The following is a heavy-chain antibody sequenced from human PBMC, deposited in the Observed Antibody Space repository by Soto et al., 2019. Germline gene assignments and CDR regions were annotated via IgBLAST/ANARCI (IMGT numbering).Heavy chain of an antibody. CDR3: ARGRQQLAYYYYGMDV. Sequence: EVQLVESGGGLVQPGGSLRLSCAASGFTFSNYWMHWVRQAPGKGLVWVSHFNSDGSSTSYADSVRGRFTISRDNAKNTLYLQMNSLRAEDTAVYYCARGRQQLAYYYYGMDVWGQGTTVTVSS. V-gene: IGHV3-74*01. D-gene: IGHD6-13*01. J-gene: IGHJ6*02. CDR2: FNSDGSST. CDR1: GFTFSNYW.